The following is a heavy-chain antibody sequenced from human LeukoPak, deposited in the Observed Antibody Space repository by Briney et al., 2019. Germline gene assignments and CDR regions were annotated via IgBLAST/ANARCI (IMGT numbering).Heavy chain of an antibody. J-gene: IGHJ4*02. V-gene: IGHV3-23*01. CDR3: AKDRDY. CDR1: GFTFRSCA. Sequence: PGGSLRLSCAASGFTFRSCAMSWVRQAPGKGLEWVSAISESGDATYYADSVRGRFTISRDNSKNTLYLQMNRLRVDDTAIYYCAKDRDYWGQGTLVTVSS. CDR2: ISESGDAT.